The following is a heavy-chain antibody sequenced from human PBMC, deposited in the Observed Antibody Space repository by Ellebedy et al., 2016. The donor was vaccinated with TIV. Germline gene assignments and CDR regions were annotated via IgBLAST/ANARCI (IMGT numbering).Heavy chain of an antibody. J-gene: IGHJ6*02. CDR3: AREPSGYYDSSGYLYYYYYGLDV. Sequence: GESLKISCAASGFTFSTYWMNWVRQAPGKGLVWVSHINGNGSVTNYADSVKGRFTISRDNAKNTLYLQLDSLRAADTAVYYCAREPSGYYDSSGYLYYYYYGLDVWGQGTTVTVSS. CDR1: GFTFSTYW. CDR2: INGNGSVT. V-gene: IGHV3-74*01. D-gene: IGHD3-22*01.